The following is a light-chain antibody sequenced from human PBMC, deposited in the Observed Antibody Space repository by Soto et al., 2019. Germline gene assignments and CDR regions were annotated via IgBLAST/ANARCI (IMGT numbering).Light chain of an antibody. CDR2: WAS. J-gene: IGKJ2*02. CDR3: QLYYSTLCT. Sequence: SCWSSQTLLYSSNNKNYLAWYQQKPGQPPKLLISWASTRESGVPDRFSGSRSGTDFTLTISSLQAEDVAVYYCQLYYSTLCTFGQGTKVEIK. CDR1: QTLLYSSNNKNY. V-gene: IGKV4-1*01.